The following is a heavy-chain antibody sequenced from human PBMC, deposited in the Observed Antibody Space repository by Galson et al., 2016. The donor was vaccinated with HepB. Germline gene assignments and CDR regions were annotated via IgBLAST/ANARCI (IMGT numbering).Heavy chain of an antibody. J-gene: IGHJ4*02. D-gene: IGHD3-10*01. Sequence: SLRLFCAASGFSLRTYGMHWVRQAPGKGLEWVAVISNDGSNKYYVDSVKGRFTISRDKSKNTLYLQMNSLRAEDTAVYYCVSGTIGAPFDFWGQGTLVTVSS. CDR2: ISNDGSNK. CDR3: VSGTIGAPFDF. V-gene: IGHV3-30*03. CDR1: GFSLRTYG.